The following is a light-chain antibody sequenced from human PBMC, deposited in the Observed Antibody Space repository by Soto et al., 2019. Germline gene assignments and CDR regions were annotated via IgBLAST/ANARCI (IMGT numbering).Light chain of an antibody. CDR3: GSYTGTIYV. CDR2: EVS. CDR1: SGDVGVYKF. J-gene: IGLJ1*01. Sequence: QSALAQPASVSGSPGQSITISCTGTSGDVGVYKFVSWYQQHPGKASKLIIYEVSNRPSGVSSRFSGSMSGNTASLTISGLQAEDEADYYCGSYTGTIYVFGTGTKVTVL. V-gene: IGLV2-14*01.